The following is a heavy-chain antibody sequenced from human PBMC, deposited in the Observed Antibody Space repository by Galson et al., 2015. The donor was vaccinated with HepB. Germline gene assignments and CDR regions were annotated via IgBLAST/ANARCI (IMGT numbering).Heavy chain of an antibody. D-gene: IGHD4-17*01. J-gene: IGHJ4*02. CDR3: ARQRDYASPRIDY. V-gene: IGHV5-10-1*01. CDR1: GYSFTSYW. CDR2: LEPSDSYT. Sequence: QSGAEVKKPGESLRISCTASGYSFTSYWITWVRQIPGKGLEWMGRLEPSDSYTNYSPSFQGHVTISADKSISTAYLQWSSLKASDTAMYYCARQRDYASPRIDYWGQGILVTVSS.